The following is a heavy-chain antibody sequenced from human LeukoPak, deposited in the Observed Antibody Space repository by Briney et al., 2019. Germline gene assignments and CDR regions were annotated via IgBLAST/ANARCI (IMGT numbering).Heavy chain of an antibody. CDR1: GFTFSDYW. J-gene: IGHJ4*02. V-gene: IGHV3-7*01. CDR3: AGGWNCAFRFDY. CDR2: IKQDGSER. Sequence: GGSLRLSCAASGFTFSDYWMTWVRQAPGKGLEWVAHIKQDGSERYYGDSVKGPLTISRDNAKNLVYLQMNSLGAEDTAIYYCAGGWNCAFRFDYWGQGTLVTVSS. D-gene: IGHD1-7*01.